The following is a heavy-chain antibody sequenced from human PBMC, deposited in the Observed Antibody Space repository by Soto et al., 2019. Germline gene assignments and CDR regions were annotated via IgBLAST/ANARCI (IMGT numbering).Heavy chain of an antibody. V-gene: IGHV3-33*01. CDR1: GFTFSSYG. Sequence: QVQLVESGGGVVQPGRSLRLSCAASGFTFSSYGMHWVRQAPGKGLEWVAVIWYDGSNKYYADSVKSRFTISRDNSKNALYLRMNSLRAEDTAVYYCARDGYRYDTAMVVAYYYYGMDVWGQGTTVTVS. J-gene: IGHJ6*02. D-gene: IGHD5-18*01. CDR3: ARDGYRYDTAMVVAYYYYGMDV. CDR2: IWYDGSNK.